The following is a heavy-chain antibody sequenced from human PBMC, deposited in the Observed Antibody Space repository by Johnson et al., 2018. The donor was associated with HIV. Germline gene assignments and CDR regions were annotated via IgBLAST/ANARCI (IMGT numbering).Heavy chain of an antibody. CDR1: GFTFSSAW. CDR2: IKSKTDGGTT. V-gene: IGHV3-15*01. CDR3: NTHKEYQQFWGSSGWYESGAFDI. Sequence: EVQLVESGGGLVKPGGSLRLSCAASGFTFSSAWMSWVRQAPGKGLEWVGRIKSKTDGGTTDYAAPVTGRFTISRDDSNNTLYLQMTSLKTEDTAVYYCNTHKEYQQFWGSSGWYESGAFDIWGQGTMVTVSS. J-gene: IGHJ3*02. D-gene: IGHD6-19*01.